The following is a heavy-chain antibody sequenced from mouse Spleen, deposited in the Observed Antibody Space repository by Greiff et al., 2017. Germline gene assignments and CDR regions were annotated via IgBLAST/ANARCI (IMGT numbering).Heavy chain of an antibody. CDR1: GYTFTDYN. D-gene: IGHD2-14*01. Sequence: EVKVVESGPELVKPGASVKMSCKASGYTFTDYNMHWVKQSHGKSLEWIGYINPNNGGTSYNQKFKGKATLTVNKSSSTAYMELRSLTSEDSAVYYCAREVRGAMDYWGQGTSVTVSS. V-gene: IGHV1-22*01. CDR2: INPNNGGT. CDR3: AREVRGAMDY. J-gene: IGHJ4*01.